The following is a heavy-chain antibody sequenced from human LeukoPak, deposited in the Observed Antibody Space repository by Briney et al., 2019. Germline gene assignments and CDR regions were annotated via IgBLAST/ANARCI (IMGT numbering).Heavy chain of an antibody. CDR2: IIPIFGTA. D-gene: IGHD3-16*01. CDR1: GYTFTSYY. V-gene: IGHV1-69*13. Sequence: ASVKVPCKASGYTFTSYYIHWVRQAPGQGLEWMGGIIPIFGTANYAQKFQGGVTITADESTSTAYMELSSLRSEDTAVYYCATRGGISDYWGQGTLVTVSS. J-gene: IGHJ4*02. CDR3: ATRGGISDY.